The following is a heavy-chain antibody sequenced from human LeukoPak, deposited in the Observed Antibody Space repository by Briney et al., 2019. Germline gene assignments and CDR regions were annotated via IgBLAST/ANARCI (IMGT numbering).Heavy chain of an antibody. Sequence: GGSLRLSCAASGSIFSSYAMNWVRQAPGKGLEWVSVIYSGGSTYYADSVKGRFTISRDNSKNTLYLQMNGLRAEDTAVYYCARSTTVTKNFDYWGQGTLVTVSS. CDR2: IYSGGST. CDR1: GSIFSSYA. V-gene: IGHV3-53*01. CDR3: ARSTTVTKNFDY. J-gene: IGHJ4*02. D-gene: IGHD4-17*01.